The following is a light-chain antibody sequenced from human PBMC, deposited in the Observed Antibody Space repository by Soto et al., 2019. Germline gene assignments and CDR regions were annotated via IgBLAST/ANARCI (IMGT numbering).Light chain of an antibody. Sequence: QSALTQPASVSGSPGQSITISCTGTSSDVGGYNYVSWYQQHPGKAPKLMIYDVSNRPSGVSNRFSGSKSGNTASLTISGLQAEDDADYYCSSYTSSSAHYVFGTGTRSPS. V-gene: IGLV2-14*01. CDR1: SSDVGGYNY. CDR2: DVS. J-gene: IGLJ1*01. CDR3: SSYTSSSAHYV.